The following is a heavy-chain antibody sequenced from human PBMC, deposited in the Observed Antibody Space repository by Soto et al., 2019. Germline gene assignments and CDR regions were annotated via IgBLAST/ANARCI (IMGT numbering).Heavy chain of an antibody. CDR3: ANSGYDHVWGSYQA. J-gene: IGHJ4*02. CDR1: GFTFSSYA. Sequence: EVQLLESGGGLVQPGGSLRLSCAASGFTFSSYAMSWVRQAPGKGLEWVSAISGSGGSTYYADSVKGRFTISRDNSKNTLYLQINSLRAGDTAVYYCANSGYDHVWGSYQAWGQGSLVTVSS. CDR2: ISGSGGST. D-gene: IGHD3-16*01. V-gene: IGHV3-23*01.